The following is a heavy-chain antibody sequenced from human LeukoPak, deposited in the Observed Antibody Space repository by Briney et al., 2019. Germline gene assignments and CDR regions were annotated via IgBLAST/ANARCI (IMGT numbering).Heavy chain of an antibody. CDR3: ARRFVSDFWSGPNWFDP. J-gene: IGHJ5*02. V-gene: IGHV1-18*01. CDR2: ISAYNGNT. Sequence: ASVKVSCKASGYTFTSYGISWVRQAPGQGLEWMGWISAYNGNTNYAQKLQGRVTMTTDTSTSTAYMELRSLRSDDTAVYYCARRFVSDFWSGPNWFDPWCQGTLVTVSA. CDR1: GYTFTSYG. D-gene: IGHD3-3*01.